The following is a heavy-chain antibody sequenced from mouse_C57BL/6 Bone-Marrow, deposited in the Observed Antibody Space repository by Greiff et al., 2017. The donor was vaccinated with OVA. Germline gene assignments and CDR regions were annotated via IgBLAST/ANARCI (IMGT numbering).Heavy chain of an antibody. CDR1: GYTFTDYN. D-gene: IGHD2-4*01. V-gene: IGHV1-18*01. CDR2: INPNNGGT. Sequence: EVQLKQSGPELVKPGASVKIPCKASGYTFTDYNMDWVKQSHGKSLEWIGDINPNNGGTIYNQKFKGKATLTVDKSSSTAYMELRSLTSEDTAVYYCASNGYYEYGFAYWGQGTLVTVSA. CDR3: ASNGYYEYGFAY. J-gene: IGHJ3*01.